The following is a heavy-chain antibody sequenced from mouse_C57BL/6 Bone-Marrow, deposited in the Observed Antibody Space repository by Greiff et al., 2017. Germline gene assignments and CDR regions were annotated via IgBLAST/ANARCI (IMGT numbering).Heavy chain of an antibody. CDR3: AKNVGYSYYFDY. D-gene: IGHD2-3*01. Sequence: VKLMESGPGLVQPSQSLSITCTVSGFSLTSYGVHWVRQPPGKGLEWLGVIWSGGSTDYNAAFISRLSISKDNSKSQVFFKMNSLQADDTAIYYCAKNVGYSYYFDYWGQGTTLTVSS. CDR1: GFSLTSYG. J-gene: IGHJ2*01. V-gene: IGHV2-4*01. CDR2: IWSGGST.